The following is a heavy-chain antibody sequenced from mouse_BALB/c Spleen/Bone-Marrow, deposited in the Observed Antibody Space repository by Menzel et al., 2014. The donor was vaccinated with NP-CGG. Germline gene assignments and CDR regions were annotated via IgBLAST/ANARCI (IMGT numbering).Heavy chain of an antibody. V-gene: IGHV1S81*02. CDR1: GYTFTSYC. D-gene: IGHD2-13*01. CDR3: TREGDSPFAY. Sequence: QVQLQQSGAELVKPGASVKLSCKASGYTFTSYCMCWVKQRPGQGLEWIGEINPSNGGTNFNETFKRKATLTVDKSSSTAYKQRSRRTSEDSAVYYCTREGDSPFAYWGQGTLVTVPA. CDR2: INPSNGGT. J-gene: IGHJ3*01.